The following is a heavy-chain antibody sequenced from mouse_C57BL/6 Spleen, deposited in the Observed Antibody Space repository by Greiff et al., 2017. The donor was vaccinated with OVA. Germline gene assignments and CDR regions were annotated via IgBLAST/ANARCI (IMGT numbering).Heavy chain of an antibody. J-gene: IGHJ2*01. CDR3: ARDREGSYMDY. CDR2: INPNNGGT. CDR1: GYTFTDYN. D-gene: IGHD3-2*01. Sequence: VQLQQSGPELVKPGASVKMSCKVSGYTFTDYNMHWVKQSHGKSLEWIGYINPNNGGTSYNQKFKGKATLTVNKSSSTAYMELRSLTSEDSAVYYCARDREGSYMDYWGQGTTLTVSS. V-gene: IGHV1-22*01.